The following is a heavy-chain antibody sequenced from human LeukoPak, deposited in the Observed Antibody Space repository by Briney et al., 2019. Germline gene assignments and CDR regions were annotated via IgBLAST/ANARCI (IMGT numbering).Heavy chain of an antibody. CDR2: INPNSGGT. CDR3: ARELNYYDSSGYYY. J-gene: IGHJ4*02. D-gene: IGHD3-22*01. Sequence: ESSVKVSCKASGYTFTGYYMHWVRQAPGQGLEWMGLINPNSGGTNYAQKFQGRVTMTGDTSISTAYMELSRLRSDDTAVYYCARELNYYDSSGYYYWGQGTLVTVSS. V-gene: IGHV1-2*02. CDR1: GYTFTGYY.